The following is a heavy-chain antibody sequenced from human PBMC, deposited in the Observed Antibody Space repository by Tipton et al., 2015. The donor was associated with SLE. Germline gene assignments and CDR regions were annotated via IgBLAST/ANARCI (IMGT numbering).Heavy chain of an antibody. J-gene: IGHJ5*02. CDR3: TKVGRYTTITQDDGVS. V-gene: IGHV3-23*01. CDR2: ITGSGGGT. CDR1: GFTFHNYG. Sequence: SLRLSCAASGFTFHNYGMSWVRQAPGKGLEWVSLITGSGGGTYYAESVKGRFTISRDNSKNTVYLQMNSLRAEDTAVYFCTKVGRYTTITQDDGVSWGQGTLVTVSS. D-gene: IGHD1-1*01.